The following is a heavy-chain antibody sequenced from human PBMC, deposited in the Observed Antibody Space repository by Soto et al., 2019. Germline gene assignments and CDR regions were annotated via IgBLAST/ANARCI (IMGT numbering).Heavy chain of an antibody. V-gene: IGHV1-18*01. D-gene: IGHD3-3*01. CDR2: ISAYNGNT. CDR1: GYTFTSYG. CDR3: ARGGYDFWSGYPKTPFDY. Sequence: ASVKVSCKASGYTFTSYGISWVRQAPGQGLEWMGWISAYNGNTNYAQKLQGRVTMTTDTSTSTAYMELRSLRSDDTAVYYCARGGYDFWSGYPKTPFDYWGQGTLVTVSS. J-gene: IGHJ4*02.